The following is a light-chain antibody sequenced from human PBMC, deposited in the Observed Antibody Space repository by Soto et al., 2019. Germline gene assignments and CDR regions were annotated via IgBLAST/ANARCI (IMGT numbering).Light chain of an antibody. CDR3: QQGNSFPLT. J-gene: IGKJ4*01. CDR1: QDISIA. V-gene: IGKV1-12*01. CDR2: TAS. Sequence: GARVTITCRASQDISIALAWFQQKPGEAPRLLIYTASSLHSGVPSRFSGSGSGTDFTLTISSLQPEDFATYYCQQGNSFPLTFGGGTKVEMK.